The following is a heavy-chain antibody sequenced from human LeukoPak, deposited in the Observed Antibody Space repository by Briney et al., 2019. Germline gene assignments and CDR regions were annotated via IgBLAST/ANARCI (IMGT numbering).Heavy chain of an antibody. Sequence: SETLSLTCTVSGGSISSYYWSWTRQPPGKGLEWIGYIYYSGSTNYNPSLKSRVTISVDTSKNQFSLKLSSVTAADTAVYYCARDRLDTMVRGVIHAFDIWGQGTMVTVSS. CDR1: GGSISSYY. D-gene: IGHD3-10*01. J-gene: IGHJ3*02. CDR2: IYYSGST. V-gene: IGHV4-59*01. CDR3: ARDRLDTMVRGVIHAFDI.